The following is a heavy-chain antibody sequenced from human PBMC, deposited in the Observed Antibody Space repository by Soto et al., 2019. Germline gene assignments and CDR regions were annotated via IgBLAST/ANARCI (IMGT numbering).Heavy chain of an antibody. Sequence: QLQLQESGPGLVKPSETLSLTCTVSGGSISSSSYYWGWIRQPPGKGLEWIGSIYYSGSTYYNPSLKSRVTISVDTSKNQFSLKLSSVTAADTAVYYCARLAGVDYGDLNPIFDYWGQGTLVTVSS. CDR1: GGSISSSSYY. CDR2: IYYSGST. J-gene: IGHJ4*02. D-gene: IGHD4-17*01. V-gene: IGHV4-39*01. CDR3: ARLAGVDYGDLNPIFDY.